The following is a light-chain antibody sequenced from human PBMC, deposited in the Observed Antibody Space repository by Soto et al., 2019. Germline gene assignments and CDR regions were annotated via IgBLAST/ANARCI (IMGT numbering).Light chain of an antibody. V-gene: IGKV3-20*01. J-gene: IGKJ1*01. CDR2: GPS. CDR3: QQYGSSPGT. Sequence: EIVLTQSPGTLSLSPGERATLSRRASQSVSSSYLAWYQQKPGQAPRLLIYGPSSRATGIPDRFNGSGSGTDFTLTISRLEPEDFAVYYCQQYGSSPGTFGQGTKVEIK. CDR1: QSVSSSY.